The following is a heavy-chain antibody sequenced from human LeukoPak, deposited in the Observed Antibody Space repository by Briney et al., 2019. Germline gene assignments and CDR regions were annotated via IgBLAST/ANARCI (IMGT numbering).Heavy chain of an antibody. V-gene: IGHV5-51*01. D-gene: IGHD6-13*01. J-gene: IGHJ5*02. CDR2: IYPGDSDT. Sequence: GSLEISFKGSGCGFTSYWIGWVRPMPGKGLGWMGIIYPGDSDTRYSPSFQGQVTISADKSISTAYLQWSSLKASDTAMYYCARRVAAASIDWFDRWGQGTLVTVSS. CDR1: GCGFTSYW. CDR3: ARRVAAASIDWFDR.